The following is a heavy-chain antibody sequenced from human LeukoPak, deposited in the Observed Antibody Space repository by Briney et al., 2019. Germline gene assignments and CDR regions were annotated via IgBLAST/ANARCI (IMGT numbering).Heavy chain of an antibody. CDR2: MSPNSGNT. V-gene: IGHV1-8*03. CDR3: ARATQRAAADSAGIDY. Sequence: ASVKVSCKASGYTFTSYDINWVRQATGQGLEWMGWMSPNSGNTGYAQKFQGRVTITRNTSISTAYMELSSLRSEDTAVYYCARATQRAAADSAGIDYWGQGTLVTVSS. J-gene: IGHJ4*02. CDR1: GYTFTSYD. D-gene: IGHD6-13*01.